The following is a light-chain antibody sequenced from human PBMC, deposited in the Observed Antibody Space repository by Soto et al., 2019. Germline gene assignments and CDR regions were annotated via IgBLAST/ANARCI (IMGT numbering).Light chain of an antibody. Sequence: EIVMTQSPATLSVSPGERVTLSCRAIQGIGLKLAWYQHKPGQAPRLLFYDASTRATGLPDRFSGSGAGTLFTLSISSVQSEDFAIYYCQHYNDWPTFGQGTKVEIK. CDR3: QHYNDWPT. V-gene: IGKV3-15*01. CDR1: QGIGLK. J-gene: IGKJ1*01. CDR2: DAS.